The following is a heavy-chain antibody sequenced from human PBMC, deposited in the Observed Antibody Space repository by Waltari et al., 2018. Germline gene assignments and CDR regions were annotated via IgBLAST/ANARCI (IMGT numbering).Heavy chain of an antibody. V-gene: IGHV3-74*01. D-gene: IGHD1-26*01. CDR3: TRALSGSFPY. CDR2: INTDGSST. J-gene: IGHJ4*02. Sequence: EVQLVESGGGSVQPGGSLRLSCAASGFTFSSYWRYWVRQAPGKGLVWVSRINTDGSSTSYADSVKGRFTISRDNAKNTLYLQMNSLRAEDTAVYYCTRALSGSFPYWGQGTLVTVSS. CDR1: GFTFSSYW.